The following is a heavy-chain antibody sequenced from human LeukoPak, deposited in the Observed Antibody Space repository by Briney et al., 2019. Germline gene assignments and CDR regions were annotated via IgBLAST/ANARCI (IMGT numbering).Heavy chain of an antibody. D-gene: IGHD3-22*01. CDR1: GYTFTNYD. J-gene: IGHJ4*02. CDR3: ARRYYDSSGYRYYFDY. Sequence: ASVKVSCKASGYTFTNYDINWVRQATGHGLEWMGWMNPYSGNTGYAQKLQGRVTMTRKTSISTAYMELSSLRSEDTAVYYCARRYYDSSGYRYYFDYWGQGTLVTVSS. V-gene: IGHV1-8*01. CDR2: MNPYSGNT.